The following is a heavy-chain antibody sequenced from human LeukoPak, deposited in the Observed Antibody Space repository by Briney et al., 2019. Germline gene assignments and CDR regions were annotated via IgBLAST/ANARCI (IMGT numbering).Heavy chain of an antibody. CDR3: ARGRIDYDSSGYYDY. D-gene: IGHD3-22*01. Sequence: SETLSLTRTVSGGSISSYYWSWIRQPPGKGLEWIGYIYYSGSTNYNPSLKSRVTISVDTSKNQFSLKLSSVTAADTAVYYCARGRIDYDSSGYYDYWGQGTLVTVSS. J-gene: IGHJ4*02. CDR1: GGSISSYY. V-gene: IGHV4-59*01. CDR2: IYYSGST.